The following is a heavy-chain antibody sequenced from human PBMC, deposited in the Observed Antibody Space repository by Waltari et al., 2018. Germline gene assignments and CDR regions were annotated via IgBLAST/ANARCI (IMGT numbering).Heavy chain of an antibody. D-gene: IGHD3-22*01. CDR2: ISAYNGNT. Sequence: QVQLVQSGAEVKKPGASVKVSCKASGYTFTSYGISWVRQAPGQGLEWMGWISAYNGNTNYAQKLQVRVTMTTDTSTSTAYMELRSLRSDDTAVYYCARVTMIVVVITEFNWFDPWGQGTLVTVSS. V-gene: IGHV1-18*01. CDR3: ARVTMIVVVITEFNWFDP. J-gene: IGHJ5*02. CDR1: GYTFTSYG.